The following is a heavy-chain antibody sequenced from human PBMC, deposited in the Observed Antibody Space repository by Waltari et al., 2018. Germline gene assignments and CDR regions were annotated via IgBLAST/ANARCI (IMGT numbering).Heavy chain of an antibody. CDR3: ATDRATGIAAAGVYDY. CDR2: IHYSGST. CDR1: GGSISSSSYY. V-gene: IGHV4-39*07. Sequence: QLQLQESGPGLVKPSETLSLTCTVSGGSISSSSYYWGWIRQPPGKGLEWIGSIHYSGSTYYNPFLKSRVTISVDTSNNQFSLKLSSVTAADTAVYYCATDRATGIAAAGVYDYWGQGTLVTVSS. J-gene: IGHJ4*02. D-gene: IGHD6-13*01.